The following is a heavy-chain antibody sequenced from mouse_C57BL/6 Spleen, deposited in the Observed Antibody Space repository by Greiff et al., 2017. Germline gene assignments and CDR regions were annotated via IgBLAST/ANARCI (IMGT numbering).Heavy chain of an antibody. CDR1: GYTFTSYW. Sequence: QVQLQQPGAELVMPGASVKLSCKASGYTFTSYWMHWVKQRPGQGLEWIGEIDPSDSYTNYNQKFKGKSTLTVDKSSSTAYMQLSSLTSEDSAVYYCARGGTTVRDAMDYWGQGTSVTVSS. V-gene: IGHV1-69*01. CDR3: ARGGTTVRDAMDY. D-gene: IGHD1-1*01. J-gene: IGHJ4*01. CDR2: IDPSDSYT.